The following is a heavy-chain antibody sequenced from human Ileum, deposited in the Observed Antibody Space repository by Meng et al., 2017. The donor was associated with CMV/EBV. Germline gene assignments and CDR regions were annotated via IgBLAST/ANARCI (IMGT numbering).Heavy chain of an antibody. J-gene: IGHJ6*02. Sequence: APVKVSCKASGYTFTSYDINWVRQATGQGLEWMGWMNPNSGNTGYAQKFQGRVTITRNTSISTAYMELSSLRSEDTAVYYCARAGASSGYYYEYHYYGMDVWGQGTTVTVSS. V-gene: IGHV1-8*03. CDR2: MNPNSGNT. CDR1: GYTFTSYD. D-gene: IGHD3-22*01. CDR3: ARAGASSGYYYEYHYYGMDV.